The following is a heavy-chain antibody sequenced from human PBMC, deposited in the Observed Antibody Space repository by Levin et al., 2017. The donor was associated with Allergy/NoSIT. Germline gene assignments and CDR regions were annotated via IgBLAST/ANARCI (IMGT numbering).Heavy chain of an antibody. V-gene: IGHV1-69*06. CDR1: GGTFSSYA. Sequence: ASVKVSCKASGGTFSSYAISWVRQAPGQGLEWMGGIIPIFGTANYAQKFQGRVTITADKSTSTAYMELSSLRSEDTAVYYCARRVLERLAPYYYYGMDVWGQGTTVTVSS. CDR3: ARRVLERLAPYYYYGMDV. D-gene: IGHD3-3*01. CDR2: IIPIFGTA. J-gene: IGHJ6*02.